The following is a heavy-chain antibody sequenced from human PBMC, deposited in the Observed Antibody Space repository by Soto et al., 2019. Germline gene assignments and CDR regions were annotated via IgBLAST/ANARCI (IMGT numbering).Heavy chain of an antibody. CDR2: IIPIFGTA. D-gene: IGHD4-17*01. CDR3: ARAVLEGDYGGNTA. CDR1: GGTFSSYA. V-gene: IGHV1-69*06. J-gene: IGHJ5*02. Sequence: SVKVSCKASGGTFSSYAISWVRQAPGQGLEWMGGIIPIFGTANYAQKFQGRVTITADKSTSTAYMELSSLRSEDTAVYYCARAVLEGDYGGNTAWGQGTLVTVSS.